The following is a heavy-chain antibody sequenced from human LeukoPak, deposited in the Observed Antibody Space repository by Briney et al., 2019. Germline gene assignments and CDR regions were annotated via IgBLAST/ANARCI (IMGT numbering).Heavy chain of an antibody. CDR1: GFTFSSYS. CDR2: ISSSSSYI. J-gene: IGHJ4*02. Sequence: GGSLRLSCAASGFTFSSYSMNWVRQAPGKGLEWVSSISSSSSYIYYADSVKGRFTISRDNAKNSLYLQMNSLRAEDTAVYYCARATFGWGDLYYFDYWGQGTLVTVSS. CDR3: ARATFGWGDLYYFDY. D-gene: IGHD3-10*01. V-gene: IGHV3-21*01.